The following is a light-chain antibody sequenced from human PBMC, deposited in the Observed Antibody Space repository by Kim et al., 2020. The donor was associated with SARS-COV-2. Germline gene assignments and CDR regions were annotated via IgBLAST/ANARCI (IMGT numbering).Light chain of an antibody. CDR2: GAS. J-gene: IGKJ1*01. Sequence: SPGERATLSCRASQSVSSSYLAWYQQTPGQAPRLLIYGASSRATGIPDRFSGSGSGTDFTLTISRLEPEDFAVYYCQQYATSPLTFGQGTKVDIK. CDR1: QSVSSSY. V-gene: IGKV3-20*01. CDR3: QQYATSPLT.